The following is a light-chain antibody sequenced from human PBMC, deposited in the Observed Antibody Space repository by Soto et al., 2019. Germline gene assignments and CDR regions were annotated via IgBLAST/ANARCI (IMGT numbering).Light chain of an antibody. V-gene: IGLV2-14*01. Sequence: QSALTQPASVSGSPGQSITISCTGTSSDVGGFGYVSWYQQHPGNAPKLIIYEVTNRPSGVSDRFSGSKSGNTASLTVSGLQPEDAADYYCSSYTRGITWVFGGGTKLTVL. CDR3: SSYTRGITWV. CDR1: SSDVGGFGY. CDR2: EVT. J-gene: IGLJ3*02.